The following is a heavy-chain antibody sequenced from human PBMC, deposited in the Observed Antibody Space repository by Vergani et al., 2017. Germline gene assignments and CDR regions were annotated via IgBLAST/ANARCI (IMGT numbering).Heavy chain of an antibody. V-gene: IGHV3-30-3*01. D-gene: IGHD2-2*01. CDR1: GFTFSSYS. CDR2: ISYDGSNK. Sequence: QVQLVESGGGVVQPGRSLRLSCAASGFTFSSYSMHWVRQAPGKGLEWVAVISYDGSNKYYADSVKGRFTISRDNSKNTLYLQMNSLRAEDSALYYCAKENCSSISCPYKHFDYWGEGTLITVAS. CDR3: AKENCSSISCPYKHFDY. J-gene: IGHJ4*02.